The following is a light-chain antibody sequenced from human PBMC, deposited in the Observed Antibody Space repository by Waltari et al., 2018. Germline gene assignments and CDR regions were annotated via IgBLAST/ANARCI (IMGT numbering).Light chain of an antibody. V-gene: IGKV3-11*01. CDR3: HVRSNWPPVT. J-gene: IGKJ4*01. CDR2: DAS. CDR1: QSVNEY. Sequence: EIVLTQSPATLSLSPGERATLSCRASQSVNEYLAWYQQIPGQAPRLLIYDASNRATGIPARFSGSGSGTDFTLTNSSLEPEDFAIYYCHVRSNWPPVTFGGGTKVEIK.